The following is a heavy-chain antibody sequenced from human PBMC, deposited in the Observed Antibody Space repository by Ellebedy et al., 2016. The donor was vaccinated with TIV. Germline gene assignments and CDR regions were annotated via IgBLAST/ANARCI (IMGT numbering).Heavy chain of an antibody. D-gene: IGHD2-2*03. CDR2: IFPRDSDI. CDR3: ATFITGECSSASCSGWYDS. CDR1: ANTFTSYW. J-gene: IGHJ5*01. Sequence: GESLKISCKDSANTFTSYWFAWVRQVPGRGLEWMGIIFPRDSDIRYSPSFQGHVTMSADTSIKTLYLHFNSLKASDTAKYYCATFITGECSSASCSGWYDSWGQGTLVTVSS. V-gene: IGHV5-51*01.